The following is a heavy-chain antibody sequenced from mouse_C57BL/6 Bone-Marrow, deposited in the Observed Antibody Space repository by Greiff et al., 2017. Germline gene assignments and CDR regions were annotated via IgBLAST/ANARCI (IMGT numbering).Heavy chain of an antibody. J-gene: IGHJ4*01. V-gene: IGHV5-9-1*02. Sequence: EVKVVESGEGLVKPGGSLKLSCAASGFTFSSYAMSWVRQTPEKRLEWVAYISSGGDYIYYADTGKGRFTISRDNARNTLYLQMSSLKSEDTAMYYSVTTVVDYAMDYWGQGTSVTVSS. CDR1: GFTFSSYA. CDR2: ISSGGDYI. D-gene: IGHD1-1*01. CDR3: VTTVVDYAMDY.